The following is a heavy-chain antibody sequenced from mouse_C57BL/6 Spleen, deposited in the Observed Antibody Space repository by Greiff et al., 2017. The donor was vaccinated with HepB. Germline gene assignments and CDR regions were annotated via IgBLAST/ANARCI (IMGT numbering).Heavy chain of an antibody. CDR1: GYTFTSYW. CDR2: IDPSDSYT. V-gene: IGHV1-69*01. D-gene: IGHD1-1*01. Sequence: QVQLQQPGAELVMPGASVKLSCKASGYTFTSYWMHWVKQRPGQGLEWIGEIDPSDSYTNYNQKFKGKSTLTVDKSSSTAYMQLSRLTSEDSAVYYCARWGTTVDAMDYWGQGTSVTVSS. CDR3: ARWGTTVDAMDY. J-gene: IGHJ4*01.